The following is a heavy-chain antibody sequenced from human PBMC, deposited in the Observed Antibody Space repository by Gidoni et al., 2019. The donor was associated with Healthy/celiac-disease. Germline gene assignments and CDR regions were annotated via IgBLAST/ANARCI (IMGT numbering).Heavy chain of an antibody. CDR2: ISGSGGST. J-gene: IGHJ6*02. D-gene: IGHD6-13*01. V-gene: IGHV3-23*01. CDR3: AKDTRIAAAGPGYYYYGMDV. CDR1: GFTFSSSA. Sequence: EVQLLESGGGLVQPGGSLRLSCAASGFTFSSSAISWGRQAPGKGLEGVSAISGSGGSTYYADSVKGRFTISRDNSKNTLYLKMNSLRAEDTAVYYCAKDTRIAAAGPGYYYYGMDVWGQGTTVTVSS.